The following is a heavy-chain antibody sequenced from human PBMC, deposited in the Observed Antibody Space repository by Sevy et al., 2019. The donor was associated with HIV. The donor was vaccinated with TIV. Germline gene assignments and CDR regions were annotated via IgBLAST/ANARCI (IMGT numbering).Heavy chain of an antibody. CDR1: GFTFSAYN. Sequence: GGSLRLSCAASGFTFSAYNMIWVRRAPGKGLEWVAVIWYDGSNTIYADSVKGRFTISRDNSKNILYLQMNSLRDEDTAVYYCARDPHEIMLSGSYYLYWGQGTRVTVSS. J-gene: IGHJ4*02. V-gene: IGHV3-33*08. D-gene: IGHD1-26*01. CDR3: ARDPHEIMLSGSYYLY. CDR2: IWYDGSNT.